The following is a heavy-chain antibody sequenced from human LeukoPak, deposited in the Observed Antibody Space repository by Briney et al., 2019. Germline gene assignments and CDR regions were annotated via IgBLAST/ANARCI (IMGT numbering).Heavy chain of an antibody. V-gene: IGHV3-21*01. J-gene: IGHJ4*02. CDR1: GFTFSSYS. CDR2: ISSSSSYI. CDR3: AREGTYYYDSSGHSDY. Sequence: GGSLRLSCAASGFTFSSYSMNWVRQAPGKGLEWVSSISSSSSYIYYADSVKGRFTISRDNAENSLYLQMNSLRAEDTAVYYCAREGTYYYDSSGHSDYWGQGTLVTVSS. D-gene: IGHD3-22*01.